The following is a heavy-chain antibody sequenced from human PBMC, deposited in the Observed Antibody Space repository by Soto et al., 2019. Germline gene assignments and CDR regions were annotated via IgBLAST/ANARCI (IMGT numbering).Heavy chain of an antibody. Sequence: FSLTCTVSGGSTSSNSYYWGWIRQPPGKCLEWIVSIYYSGYTYYNPSLKSRLSMSVDTSKNQFSLKLRSVTAADTAVYYCARQVTDCSGGSCHAYFDYWGQGSLVTISS. CDR1: GGSTSSNSYY. CDR3: ARQVTDCSGGSCHAYFDY. CDR2: IYYSGYT. J-gene: IGHJ4*02. D-gene: IGHD2-15*01. V-gene: IGHV4-39*01.